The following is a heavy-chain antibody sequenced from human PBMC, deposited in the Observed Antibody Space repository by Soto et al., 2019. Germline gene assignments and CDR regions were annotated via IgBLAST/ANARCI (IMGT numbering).Heavy chain of an antibody. CDR3: AKSTAGAGVANWGLLFDY. Sequence: GGSLRLSCAASGFTFSSYAMSWVRQAPGKGLEWVSAISGSGGSTYYADSVKGRFTISRDNSKNTLYLQMNSLRAEDTAVYYCAKSTAGAGVANWGLLFDYWGQGTLVTVSS. J-gene: IGHJ4*02. CDR1: GFTFSSYA. V-gene: IGHV3-23*01. CDR2: ISGSGGST. D-gene: IGHD7-27*01.